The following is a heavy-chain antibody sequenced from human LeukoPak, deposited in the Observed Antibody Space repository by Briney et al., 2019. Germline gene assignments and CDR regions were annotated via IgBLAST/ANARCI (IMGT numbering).Heavy chain of an antibody. Sequence: SETLSLTCTVSGHSLTSGCRWWSWIRQPAGKGLEWIGHFYSSTRTTYNPSLESRVTISGDTAKNQFSLTLDSVTAADMAVYFCARCMSELDYGDYAYYYHMDVWGKGPRSPSPQ. CDR1: GHSLTSGCRW. V-gene: IGHV4-61*09. CDR3: ARCMSELDYGDYAYYYHMDV. CDR2: FYSSTRT. D-gene: IGHD4-17*01. J-gene: IGHJ6*01.